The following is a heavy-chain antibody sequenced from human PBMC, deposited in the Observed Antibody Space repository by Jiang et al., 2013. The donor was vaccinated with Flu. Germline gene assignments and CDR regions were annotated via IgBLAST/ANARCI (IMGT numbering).Heavy chain of an antibody. CDR3: VRVGIIGGTGYLDF. CDR1: GSTFSDHY. D-gene: IGHD1-20*01. Sequence: SGGGLVQPGGSLRLSCAASGSTFSDHYMDWVRQAPGKGLEWVGRIRNKVNSYITEYAASVKGRFTISRDDSKSIAYLQMSSLKTEDTAVYHCVRVGIIGGTGYLDFWGQGTLVTVSS. V-gene: IGHV3-72*01. J-gene: IGHJ4*02. CDR2: IRNKVNSYIT.